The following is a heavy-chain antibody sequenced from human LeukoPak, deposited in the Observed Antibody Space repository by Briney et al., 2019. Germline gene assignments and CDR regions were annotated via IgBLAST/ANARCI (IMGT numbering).Heavy chain of an antibody. CDR3: AKDRAIGPAVYYFDY. D-gene: IGHD2-2*01. V-gene: IGHV3-30*18. J-gene: IGHJ4*02. CDR1: GFTFSSYA. Sequence: GGSLRLSCAASGFTFSSYAMHWVRQAPGKGLQWVAVIASDGRDVKYGDSVKGRFTIPRDNSKNTLYLQTNSLRAEDTAVYYCAKDRAIGPAVYYFDYWGQGTLVTVSS. CDR2: IASDGRDV.